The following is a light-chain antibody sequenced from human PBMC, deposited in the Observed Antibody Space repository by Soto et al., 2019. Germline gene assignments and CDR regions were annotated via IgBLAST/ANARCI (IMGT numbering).Light chain of an antibody. CDR3: ETWDSNNWV. J-gene: IGLJ3*02. Sequence: QSVLTQSSSASASLGSSVKLTCTLSSGHSGYIIAWHQQQPGKAPRYLMKLEGSGNYNKGSGVPDRFSGSSSGADRYLTISNLQPEDESDYYCETWDSNNWVFGGGTQLTVL. CDR2: LEGSGNY. V-gene: IGLV4-60*03. CDR1: SGHSGYI.